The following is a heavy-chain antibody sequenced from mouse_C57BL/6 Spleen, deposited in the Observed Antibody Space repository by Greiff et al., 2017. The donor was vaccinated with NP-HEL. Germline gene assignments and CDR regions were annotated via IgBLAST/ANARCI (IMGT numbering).Heavy chain of an antibody. CDR3: TYYGSSSWFAY. CDR2: IDPEDGDT. CDR1: GFNIKDYY. V-gene: IGHV14-1*01. Sequence: EVQGVESGAELVRPGASVKLSCTASGFNIKDYYMHWVKQRPEQGLEWIGRIDPEDGDTEYAPKFQGKATMTADTSSNTAYLQLSSLTSEDTAVYYCTYYGSSSWFAYWGQGTLVTVSA. D-gene: IGHD1-1*01. J-gene: IGHJ3*01.